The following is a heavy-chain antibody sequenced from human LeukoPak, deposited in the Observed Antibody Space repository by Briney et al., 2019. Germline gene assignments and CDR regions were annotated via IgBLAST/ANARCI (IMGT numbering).Heavy chain of an antibody. CDR1: GGTFSSYA. CDR3: ARDILAGGRGSHPNGD. CDR2: IIPILGIA. J-gene: IGHJ4*02. D-gene: IGHD1-26*01. V-gene: IGHV1-69*04. Sequence: SVKVSCKASGGTFSSYAISWVRQAPGQGLEWMGRIIPILGIANYAQKFQGRVTITADKSTSTAYMELSSLRSEDTAVYYCARDILAGGRGSHPNGDWGQGTLVTVSS.